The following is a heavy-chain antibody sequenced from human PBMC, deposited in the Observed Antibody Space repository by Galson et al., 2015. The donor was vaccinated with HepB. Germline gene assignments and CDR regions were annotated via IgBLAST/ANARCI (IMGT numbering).Heavy chain of an antibody. Sequence: QSGAEVKKPGASVKVSCKASGYTFTNYGISWVRQAPGQGLEWMGWISAYNGNTNYAQKLQGRVTMTTDTSTSTAYMELRSLRSDDTAVYYCARDLTWRDWSMIVGWGVGYWGQGTLVTVSS. J-gene: IGHJ4*02. V-gene: IGHV1-18*01. CDR2: ISAYNGNT. D-gene: IGHD3-22*01. CDR3: ARDLTWRDWSMIVGWGVGY. CDR1: GYTFTNYG.